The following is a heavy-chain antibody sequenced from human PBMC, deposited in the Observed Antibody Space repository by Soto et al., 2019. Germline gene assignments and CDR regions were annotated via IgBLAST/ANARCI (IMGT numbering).Heavy chain of an antibody. V-gene: IGHV4-39*01. J-gene: IGHJ4*02. CDR1: GSSINSSGYY. CDR3: ARLPSRHLVDY. D-gene: IGHD3-3*02. CDR2: MFYGVST. Sequence: ETLSLTCTVSGSSINSSGYYWGWIRQPPGKGLEWIGSMFYGVSTYYNPSLKSRVTVSVDTSKNQSSLNLRSVTAADTAVYYCARLPSRHLVDYWGQGTLVTVS.